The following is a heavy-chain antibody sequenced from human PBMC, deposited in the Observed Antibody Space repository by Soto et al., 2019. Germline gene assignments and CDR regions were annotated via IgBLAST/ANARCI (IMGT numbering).Heavy chain of an antibody. D-gene: IGHD3-22*01. Sequence: ASETLSLTCTVSGGSISSGGYYWSWIRQHPGKGLEWIGYIYYNGSTYYNPSLKSRVTISADASKNQLSLKLSSVTAADTAVYYCARKYDSTCPNYWGQGTLVTVSS. CDR3: ARKYDSTCPNY. CDR1: GGSISSGGYY. CDR2: IYYNGST. J-gene: IGHJ4*02. V-gene: IGHV4-31*03.